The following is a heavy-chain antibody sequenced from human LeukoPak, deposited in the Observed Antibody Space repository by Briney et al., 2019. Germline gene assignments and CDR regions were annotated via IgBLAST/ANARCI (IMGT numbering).Heavy chain of an antibody. Sequence: SETLSLTCTVSGYSISTGYYWDWIRQPPGKGLEWIGTFYHGGSTYYNPSLKSRVTISVDTSKNQFSLKLSSVTAADTAVYYCARGRVTTRDDYWGQGTLVTVSS. V-gene: IGHV4-38-2*02. D-gene: IGHD4-17*01. CDR3: ARGRVTTRDDY. CDR2: FYHGGST. J-gene: IGHJ4*02. CDR1: GYSISTGYY.